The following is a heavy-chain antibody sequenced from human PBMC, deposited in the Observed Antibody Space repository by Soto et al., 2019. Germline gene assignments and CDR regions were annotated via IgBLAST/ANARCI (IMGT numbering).Heavy chain of an antibody. V-gene: IGHV1-2*04. CDR2: INPNSGGT. J-gene: IGHJ4*02. CDR3: ASGDYYDILTGKSRFDY. CDR1: GYTFTGYY. D-gene: IGHD3-9*01. Sequence: ASVKVSFKASGYTFTGYYIHWVRQAPGQGLEWMGWINPNSGGTNYAQKFQGWVTMTRDTSISTAYMELSRLRSDDTAVYYCASGDYYDILTGKSRFDYWGQGTLVTVSS.